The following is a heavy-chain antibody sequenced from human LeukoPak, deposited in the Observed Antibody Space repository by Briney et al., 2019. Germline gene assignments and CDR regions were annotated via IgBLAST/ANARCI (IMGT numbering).Heavy chain of an antibody. CDR2: IYHSGST. J-gene: IGHJ3*02. CDR3: ARGPGHHPRAFDI. Sequence: SQTLSLTCAVSGGSISSGGYSWSWIRQPPGKGLEWIGEIYHSGSTNYNPSLKSRVTISVDKSKNQFSLKLSSVTAADTAVYYCARGPGHHPRAFDIWGQGTMVTVSS. CDR1: GGSISSGGYS. V-gene: IGHV4-30-2*01.